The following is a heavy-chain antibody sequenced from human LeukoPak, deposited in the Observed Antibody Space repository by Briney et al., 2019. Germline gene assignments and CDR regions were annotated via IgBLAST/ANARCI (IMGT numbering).Heavy chain of an antibody. V-gene: IGHV1-69*05. CDR1: GGTFSSYA. CDR2: IIPIFGTA. D-gene: IGHD3-16*01. J-gene: IGHJ4*02. Sequence: SVKVSCKASGGTFSSYAISWVRQAPGQGLEWMGRIIPIFGTANYAQKFQGRVTITTDESTSTAYMELSSLRSEDTAVYYCARGEGTLPWPHFDYWGQGTWSPSPQ. CDR3: ARGEGTLPWPHFDY.